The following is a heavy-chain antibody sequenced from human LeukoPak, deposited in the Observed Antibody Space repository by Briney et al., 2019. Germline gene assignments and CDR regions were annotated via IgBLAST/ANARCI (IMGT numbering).Heavy chain of an antibody. J-gene: IGHJ4*02. CDR3: ARGGYSYGPYYFDY. CDR2: IYSGGST. D-gene: IGHD5-18*01. V-gene: IGHV3-66*01. CDR1: GFTVSSNY. Sequence: PGGSLRLSCAASGFTVSSNYMSWVRQAPGKGLEWVSVIYSGGSTYYADSVKGRFTISRDNSKNTLYLQMNSLRAEDAAVYYRARGGYSYGPYYFDYWGQGTLVTVSS.